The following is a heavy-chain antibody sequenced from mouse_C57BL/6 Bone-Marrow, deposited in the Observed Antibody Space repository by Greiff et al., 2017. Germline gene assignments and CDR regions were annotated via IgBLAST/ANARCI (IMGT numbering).Heavy chain of an antibody. V-gene: IGHV1-59*01. CDR1: GYTFTSYW. CDR3: ARRGVYYYGSSPYYYALDY. Sequence: QVQLQQPGAELVRPGTSVKLSCKASGYTFTSYWMHWVKQRPGQGLEWIGVIDPAGSYTNYNHKFKGKATLTVDKSSSTAYMQLSSLTSEDSAVYYFARRGVYYYGSSPYYYALDYWGQGTSVTVSS. CDR2: IDPAGSYT. D-gene: IGHD1-1*01. J-gene: IGHJ4*01.